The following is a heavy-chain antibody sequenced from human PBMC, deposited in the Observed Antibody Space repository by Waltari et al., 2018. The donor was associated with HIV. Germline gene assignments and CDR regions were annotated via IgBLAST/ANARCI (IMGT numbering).Heavy chain of an antibody. V-gene: IGHV3-48*03. CDR2: INSNSGTI. CDR3: ARDDLNVRRAFDI. J-gene: IGHJ3*02. D-gene: IGHD3-10*01. Sequence: EQLVESGGGWVRPGGGLRLPCVASGSPFFPCEFNWVRQAPGQGLEWISYINSNSGTIHYADSVKGRFTISQDNAKSSLYLQMRNLTGEDTAVYYCARDDLNVRRAFDIWGQGTMVTVSS. CDR1: GSPFFPCE.